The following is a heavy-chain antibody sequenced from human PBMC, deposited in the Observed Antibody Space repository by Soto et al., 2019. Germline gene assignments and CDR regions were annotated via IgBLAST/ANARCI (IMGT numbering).Heavy chain of an antibody. CDR3: ATHPLHGGRWYFDL. D-gene: IGHD3-16*01. Sequence: EVQLLESGGGLVQPGGSLRISCAASGITFSNFAMTWVRQAPGKGLEWVSVISDSGSFTFYADSVKGRFTISRDNSGGTLLLLINSRRAVDAATFYYATHPLHGGRWYFDLWGRGTLVTVSS. V-gene: IGHV3-23*01. CDR2: ISDSGSFT. CDR1: GITFSNFA. J-gene: IGHJ2*01.